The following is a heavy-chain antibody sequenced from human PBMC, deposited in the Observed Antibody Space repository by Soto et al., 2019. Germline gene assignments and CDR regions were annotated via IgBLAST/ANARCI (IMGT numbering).Heavy chain of an antibody. D-gene: IGHD6-19*01. CDR2: LSGSGTST. CDR1: GFSFVNYA. CDR3: AKATANGGWFNPFDS. J-gene: IGHJ4*02. V-gene: IGHV3-23*01. Sequence: GGSLRLSCAASGFSFVNYAMNWVRQAPGKGLEWVSGLSGSGTSTYYADSVKGRFTISRDNSRDTLFLQMNSLTADDTAVYYCAKATANGGWFNPFDSWGQGALVTVSS.